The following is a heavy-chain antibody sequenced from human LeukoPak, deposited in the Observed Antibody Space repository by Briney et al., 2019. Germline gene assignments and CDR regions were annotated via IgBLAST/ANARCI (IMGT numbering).Heavy chain of an antibody. V-gene: IGHV3-7*01. CDR2: IKQDGSEK. CDR3: ARDPGLDY. J-gene: IGHJ4*02. CDR1: GFIFSSYW. Sequence: GGSLRLSCAASGFIFSSYWMTWVRQAPGKGLEWVANIKQDGSEKFYMDSVKGRFTISRDNAKNSPYLQMNSLRAEDTAVYYCARDPGLDYWGQGTLVTVSS. D-gene: IGHD3-10*01.